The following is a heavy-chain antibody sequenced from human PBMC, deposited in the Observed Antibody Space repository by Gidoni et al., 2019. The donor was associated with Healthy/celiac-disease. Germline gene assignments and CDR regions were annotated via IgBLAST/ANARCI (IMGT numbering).Heavy chain of an antibody. D-gene: IGHD3-16*02. Sequence: QVQLQESGPGLVKPSQTLSLTCTVSGGSISSGSYYWSWIRQPAGTGLEWIGRIYTSGSTNYNPSLKSRVTISVDTSKNQFSLKLSSVTAADTAVYYCAGGVIVPSIWYFDLWGRGTLVTVSS. CDR3: AGGVIVPSIWYFDL. CDR1: GGSISSGSYY. J-gene: IGHJ2*01. CDR2: IYTSGST. V-gene: IGHV4-61*02.